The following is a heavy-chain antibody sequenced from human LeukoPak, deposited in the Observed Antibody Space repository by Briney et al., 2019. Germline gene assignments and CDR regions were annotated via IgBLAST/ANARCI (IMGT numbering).Heavy chain of an antibody. D-gene: IGHD3-22*01. CDR2: INPNSGGT. CDR3: ARWNGYYDSSGYPDY. Sequence: ASVKVSCKASGYTFTGYYMHWVRQAPGQGLEGMGWINPNSGGTNYAQKFQGWVTMTRDTSISTAYMELSRLRSDDTAVYYCARWNGYYDSSGYPDYWGQGTLVTVSS. J-gene: IGHJ4*02. CDR1: GYTFTGYY. V-gene: IGHV1-2*04.